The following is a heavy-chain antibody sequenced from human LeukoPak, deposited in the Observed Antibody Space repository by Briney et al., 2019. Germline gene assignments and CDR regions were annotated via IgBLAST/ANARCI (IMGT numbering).Heavy chain of an antibody. CDR1: GFTFSDYY. V-gene: IGHV4-34*01. J-gene: IGHJ4*02. Sequence: PGGSLRLSCAASGFTFSDYYMSWIRQPPGKGLEWIGEINHSGSTNYNPSLKSRVTISVDTSKNQFSLKLSSVTAADTAVYYCAREFRGSYDHWGQGTLVTVSS. CDR3: AREFRGSYDH. D-gene: IGHD1-26*01. CDR2: INHSGST.